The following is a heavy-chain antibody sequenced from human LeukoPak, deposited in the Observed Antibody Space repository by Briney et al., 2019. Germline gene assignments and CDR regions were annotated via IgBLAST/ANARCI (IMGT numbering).Heavy chain of an antibody. J-gene: IGHJ5*02. CDR3: ARYPLLSGRDGYNARWFDP. D-gene: IGHD5-24*01. CDR1: GGTFSSYA. Sequence: SVNVSCKPSGGTFSSYAISWVRQAPGQGLEWMGGIIPIFGTANYAQKFQGRVTITTDESTSTAYMELSSLRSEDTAVYYCARYPLLSGRDGYNARWFDPWGQGTLVTVSS. V-gene: IGHV1-69*05. CDR2: IIPIFGTA.